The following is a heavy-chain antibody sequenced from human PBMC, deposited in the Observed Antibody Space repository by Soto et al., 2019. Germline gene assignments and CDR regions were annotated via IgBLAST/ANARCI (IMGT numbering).Heavy chain of an antibody. CDR1: GFTFSTYG. D-gene: IGHD3-9*01. Sequence: GGSLRLSCAASGFTFSTYGMHWVRQAPGKXLEWVAVIWYDGSNKYYADSVKGRVTISRDNFKNTLYLQMNSLRAEDTAVYYCARDTTPTTFYDTTSYYFDCWGQGTVVTVSS. CDR3: ARDTTPTTFYDTTSYYFDC. J-gene: IGHJ4*02. CDR2: IWYDGSNK. V-gene: IGHV3-33*01.